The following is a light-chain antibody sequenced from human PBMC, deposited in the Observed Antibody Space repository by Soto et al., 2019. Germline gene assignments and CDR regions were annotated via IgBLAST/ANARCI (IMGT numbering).Light chain of an antibody. CDR1: QSVTKS. J-gene: IGKJ1*01. V-gene: IGKV3-20*01. CDR2: GAS. Sequence: DIALMQSPGTLSLSPGARASLSGRASQSVTKSLAWYQQEPGQAPRLLIYGASSRATGIPDRFSGSGSGTDFTLTISRLEPEDFAVYYCQQYGGSPRTFGQGTKVDIK. CDR3: QQYGGSPRT.